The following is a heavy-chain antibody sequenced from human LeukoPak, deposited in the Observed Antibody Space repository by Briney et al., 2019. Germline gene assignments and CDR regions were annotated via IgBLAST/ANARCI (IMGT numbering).Heavy chain of an antibody. V-gene: IGHV1-46*02. CDR3: ARGAYNSGDDDPLDI. CDR1: GYSFNSYY. J-gene: IGHJ3*02. CDR2: INPNGGST. Sequence: GASVKVSCKASGYSFNSYYMHWVRQAPGQGLEWMGFINPNGGSTFYAQKFQGRVTMARDTSTSTVHMELRSLRSEDTAVYYCARGAYNSGDDDPLDIWGQGTLVTVSS. D-gene: IGHD3-10*01.